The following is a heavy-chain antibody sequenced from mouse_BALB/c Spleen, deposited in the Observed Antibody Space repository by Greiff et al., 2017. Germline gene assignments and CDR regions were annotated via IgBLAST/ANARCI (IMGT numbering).Heavy chain of an antibody. J-gene: IGHJ2*01. CDR3: ARYLPYYGSSGYYFDY. CDR2: IFPGTGTT. CDR1: GYTFTSYW. V-gene: IGHV1S132*01. D-gene: IGHD1-1*01. Sequence: MQLQQSGAELVKPGASVKLSCKTSGYTFTSYWIQWVKQRPGQGLGWIGEIFPGTGTTYYNEKFKGKATLTIDTSSSTAYMQLSSLTSEDSAVYFCARYLPYYGSSGYYFDYWGQGTTLTVSS.